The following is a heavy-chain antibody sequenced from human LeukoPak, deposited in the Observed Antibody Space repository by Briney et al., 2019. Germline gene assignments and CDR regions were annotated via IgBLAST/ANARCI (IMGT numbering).Heavy chain of an antibody. CDR1: GFTFSSYG. V-gene: IGHV3-30*18. Sequence: GGSLRLSCAASGFTFSSYGMHWVRQAPGKGLEWVAVISYDGSNKYYADSVKGRFTISRDNSKNTLFLQMNSLRAEDTAVYYCAKLPWGDHDLFDYWGPGTLVTVSS. D-gene: IGHD2-21*02. J-gene: IGHJ4*02. CDR3: AKLPWGDHDLFDY. CDR2: ISYDGSNK.